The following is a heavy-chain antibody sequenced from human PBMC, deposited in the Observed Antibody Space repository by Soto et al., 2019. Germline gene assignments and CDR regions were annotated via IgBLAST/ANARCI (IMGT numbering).Heavy chain of an antibody. Sequence: QVQLVQSGGEVREPGASVKVSCEASGYAFKNYAIIWVRQAPGQGLEWMGWITVYNGNTNYAEGLQGRVTMTTDTSTNTAYMELWRLRSDDTAVYFCARGFSYGSYWFFDLWGRGTLVTVSS. D-gene: IGHD3-16*01. V-gene: IGHV1-18*04. CDR2: ITVYNGNT. CDR3: ARGFSYGSYWFFDL. J-gene: IGHJ2*01. CDR1: GYAFKNYA.